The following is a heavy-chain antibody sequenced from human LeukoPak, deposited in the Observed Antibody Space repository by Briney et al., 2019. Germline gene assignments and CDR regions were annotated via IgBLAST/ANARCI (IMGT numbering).Heavy chain of an antibody. CDR1: GGTFSSCA. V-gene: IGHV1-69*13. Sequence: GASVKVSCKASGGTFSSCAISWVRQAPGQGLEWMGGIIPIFGTANYAQKFQGRVTITADESTSTAYMELSSLRSEDTAVYYCARLGKAMVIDYWGQGTLVTVSS. J-gene: IGHJ4*02. CDR2: IIPIFGTA. D-gene: IGHD5-18*01. CDR3: ARLGKAMVIDY.